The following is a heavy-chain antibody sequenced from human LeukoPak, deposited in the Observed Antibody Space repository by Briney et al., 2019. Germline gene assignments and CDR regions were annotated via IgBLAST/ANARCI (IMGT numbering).Heavy chain of an antibody. CDR3: TMAVAATNYYYYMDV. D-gene: IGHD2-15*01. Sequence: GGSLRLSCAASGFTFSGSAIHWVRQASGKGLEWVGRIRNKTNNYATAYAASVKGRFTISRDDSKNTAYLQMNSLKTEDTAVYYCTMAVAATNYYYYMDVWGKGTTVTVSS. V-gene: IGHV3-73*01. CDR1: GFTFSGSA. CDR2: IRNKTNNYAT. J-gene: IGHJ6*03.